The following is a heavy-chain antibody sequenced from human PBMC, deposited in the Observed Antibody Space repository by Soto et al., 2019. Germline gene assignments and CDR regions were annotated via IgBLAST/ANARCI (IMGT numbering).Heavy chain of an antibody. V-gene: IGHV3-7*05. CDR3: ARKVGDY. J-gene: IGHJ4*02. CDR2: INQDGSVK. D-gene: IGHD1-26*01. CDR1: GFIFSDYW. Sequence: GGSLRLSCSASGFIFSDYWMSWVRQAPGEGLEWVANINQDGSVKYYVDSVKGRFTISRDNAKNSVYLQMNSLRAEDTALYYCARKVGDYWGQGTLVTVSS.